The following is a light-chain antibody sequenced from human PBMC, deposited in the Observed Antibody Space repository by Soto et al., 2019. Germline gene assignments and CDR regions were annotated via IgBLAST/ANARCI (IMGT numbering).Light chain of an antibody. J-gene: IGKJ5*01. CDR1: LSVSRI. Sequence: EIVLTQSPAILHVSPGERATLSCSASLSVSRILAWYQQKPGPAPRLLIFGASTRAIGLPASFTGSGSGTEFTLTISSLQSEDFAVYYWQQYNNWPPQITFGQGTRLEIK. CDR3: QQYNNWPPQIT. CDR2: GAS. V-gene: IGKV3-15*01.